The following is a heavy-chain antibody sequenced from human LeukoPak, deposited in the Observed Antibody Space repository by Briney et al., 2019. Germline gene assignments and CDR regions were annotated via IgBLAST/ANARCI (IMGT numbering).Heavy chain of an antibody. Sequence: SQTLSLTCAISGDTVSRNGAGLNWIRQSPSRGLEWLGRTYYRSKWYNDYAVSVRGRITISPDTSKNQLSLHLTSVTPEDTAVYYCARDVQLGLDALDIGSEGTLVTVSS. D-gene: IGHD1-1*01. CDR1: GDTVSRNGAG. CDR2: TYYRSKWYN. CDR3: ARDVQLGLDALDI. V-gene: IGHV6-1*01. J-gene: IGHJ3*02.